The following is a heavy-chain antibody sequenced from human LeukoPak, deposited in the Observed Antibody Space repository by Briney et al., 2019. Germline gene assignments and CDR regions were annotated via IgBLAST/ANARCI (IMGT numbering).Heavy chain of an antibody. CDR3: ARDRNYGDYGSYYFDH. D-gene: IGHD4-17*01. CDR2: IYYSGST. CDR1: GGSISSYY. J-gene: IGHJ4*02. V-gene: IGHV4-59*12. Sequence: SETLSLTCTVSGGSISSYYWSWIRQPPGKGLEWIGYIYYSGSTYYNPSLESRVTISIDRSKNQFSLKLRSVTAADTAVYYCARDRNYGDYGSYYFDHWGQGILVTVSS.